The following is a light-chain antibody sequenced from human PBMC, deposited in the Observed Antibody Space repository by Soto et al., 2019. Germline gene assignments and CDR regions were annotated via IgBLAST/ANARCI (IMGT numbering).Light chain of an antibody. CDR3: SSFTSGSTL. CDR2: EVS. J-gene: IGLJ1*01. CDR1: SSDVGGYNF. Sequence: QSVLTQPASVSGSPGQSITISCTGTSSDVGGYNFVSWYQQHPGKAPKLMIYEVSNRPSGVSNRFFGSKSGNTASLTISGLQAEDEADYYCSSFTSGSTLFGTGTKLTVL. V-gene: IGLV2-14*01.